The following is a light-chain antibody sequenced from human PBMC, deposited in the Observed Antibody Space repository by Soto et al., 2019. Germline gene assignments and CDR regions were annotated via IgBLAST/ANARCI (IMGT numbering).Light chain of an antibody. V-gene: IGKV1-39*01. CDR2: SAS. J-gene: IGKJ5*01. Sequence: DIQMTQSPSSLSASVGDRVTITCRSSQSIISYLNWYQQKPGKAPKLLIYSASSLYSGVPSRFSGSGSGTDFTLTISSLQPEDFATYYCQQSYSTPITFGQGTRLEIK. CDR1: QSIISY. CDR3: QQSYSTPIT.